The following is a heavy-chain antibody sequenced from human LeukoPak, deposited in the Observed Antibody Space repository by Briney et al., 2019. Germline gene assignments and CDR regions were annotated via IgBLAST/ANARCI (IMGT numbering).Heavy chain of an antibody. CDR2: IYHSGST. J-gene: IGHJ4*02. Sequence: KPSETLSLTCAVSGGSISSGGYSWSWIRQPPGKGLEWIGYIYHSGSTYYNPSLKSRVTISVDRSKNQFSLKLSSVTAADTAVYYCARGPVYYDFWSGYYTWGQGTLVTVSS. V-gene: IGHV4-30-2*01. D-gene: IGHD3-3*01. CDR3: ARGPVYYDFWSGYYT. CDR1: GGSISSGGYS.